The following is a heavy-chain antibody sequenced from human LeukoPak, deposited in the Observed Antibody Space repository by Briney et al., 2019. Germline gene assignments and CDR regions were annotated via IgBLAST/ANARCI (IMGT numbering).Heavy chain of an antibody. V-gene: IGHV4-59*08. CDR2: IYYSGST. Sequence: PSETLSLTCTVSGGSISSYYWSWIRQPPGKGLEWIGYIYYSGSTNYNPSLKSRVTISVDTSKNQFSLKLNSVTAADTGIYYCARHSRSGYIGYENAFDIWGQGTMVTVSS. CDR1: GGSISSYY. D-gene: IGHD5-12*01. CDR3: ARHSRSGYIGYENAFDI. J-gene: IGHJ3*02.